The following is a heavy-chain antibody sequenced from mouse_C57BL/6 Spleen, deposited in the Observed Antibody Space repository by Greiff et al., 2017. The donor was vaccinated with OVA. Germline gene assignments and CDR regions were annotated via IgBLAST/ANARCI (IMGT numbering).Heavy chain of an antibody. V-gene: IGHV1-9*01. Sequence: QVQLQQSGAELMQPGDSVQLYCKATGYSFTGYWIGWVKQRPGHGLEWIGEILPGSGSNYNNKKFKSNDTFTAETSSNTAYLQLGSLTTEDSAIYYCARDLGFDYWGQGTTLTVSS. D-gene: IGHD4-1*01. J-gene: IGHJ2*01. CDR3: ARDLGFDY. CDR1: GYSFTGYW. CDR2: ILPGSGSN.